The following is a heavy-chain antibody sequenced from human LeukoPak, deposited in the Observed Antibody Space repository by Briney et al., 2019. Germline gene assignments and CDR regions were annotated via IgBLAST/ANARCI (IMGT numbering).Heavy chain of an antibody. CDR3: AGDQLALNALNI. D-gene: IGHD1-1*01. V-gene: IGHV4-59*11. CDR1: GGSMSSHY. J-gene: IGHJ3*02. Sequence: PSETLSLTCTVSGGSMSSHYWSWIRQPPGKGLEWLGYISYIGSTNYSSSLKSRVTISVDTSKNQFSLRLSSVTAADTAVYFCAGDQLALNALNIWGQGTMVSVSS. CDR2: ISYIGST.